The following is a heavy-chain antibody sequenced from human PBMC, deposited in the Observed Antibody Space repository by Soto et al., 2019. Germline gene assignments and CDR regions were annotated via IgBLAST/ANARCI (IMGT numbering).Heavy chain of an antibody. Sequence: EVQLVESGGGLVQPGGSLKLSCAASGFTFSGSAMHWVRQASGKGLEWVGRIRSKANSYATAYAASVKGRFTISRDDSKNTAYLQMNSLKTEDTAVYYCTRHDYYDSSGYYYDVWNWFDPWGQGTLVTVSS. J-gene: IGHJ5*02. CDR1: GFTFSGSA. CDR3: TRHDYYDSSGYYYDVWNWFDP. V-gene: IGHV3-73*02. D-gene: IGHD3-22*01. CDR2: IRSKANSYAT.